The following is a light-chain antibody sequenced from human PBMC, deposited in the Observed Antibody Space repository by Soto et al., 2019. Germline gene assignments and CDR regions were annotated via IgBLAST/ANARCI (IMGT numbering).Light chain of an antibody. Sequence: EIVLTQSPGTLSLSPGERATLSCRASQSVSSNYLAWYQQKPGQAPRLLIYGASSRATGIPDRFSGSVSGTDFTLTINRLEPEDFAVYYCQQYGSSPPYTFGQGSKLQIK. J-gene: IGKJ2*01. CDR3: QQYGSSPPYT. V-gene: IGKV3-20*01. CDR2: GAS. CDR1: QSVSSNY.